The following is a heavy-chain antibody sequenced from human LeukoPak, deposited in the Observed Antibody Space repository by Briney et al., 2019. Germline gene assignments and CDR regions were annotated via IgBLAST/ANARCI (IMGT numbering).Heavy chain of an antibody. CDR1: GFTFTGFD. D-gene: IGHD4-17*01. V-gene: IGHV1-2*02. CDR2: INPNNGAT. CDR3: ARPTHRLTVTTAFDY. Sequence: ASVKLSCTPSGFTFTGFDIHWVRQAPGQGLQWMGWINPNNGATKYSQNFRGRVTMTRDTSIDTAYMELSSLTSDDTAIYYCARPTHRLTVTTAFDYWGQGTLVTVSS. J-gene: IGHJ4*02.